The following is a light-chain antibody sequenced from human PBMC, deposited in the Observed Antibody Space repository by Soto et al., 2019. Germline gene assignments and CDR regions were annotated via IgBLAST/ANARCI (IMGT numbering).Light chain of an antibody. CDR3: QQYNNWPLT. V-gene: IGKV4-1*01. Sequence: DGLMTQSPASLAVSLGERATINCKSSQSFLYSSNNKNYLAWYQQKPGQAPRLLIYGASTRATGIPDRFSASGSGTEFALTISSLQSGDFAVYYCQQYNNWPLTFGGGTKVDIK. CDR2: GAS. CDR1: QSFLYSSNNKNY. J-gene: IGKJ4*01.